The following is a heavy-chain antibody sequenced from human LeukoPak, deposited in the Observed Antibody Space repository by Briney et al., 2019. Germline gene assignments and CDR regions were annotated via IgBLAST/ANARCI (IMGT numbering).Heavy chain of an antibody. D-gene: IGHD4-23*01. CDR3: ARVEYDDYGGHEDY. Sequence: SQTLSLTCTVSGGSISSGSYYWSWIRQPAGKXXXXXXXIYTSGSTNYNPSLKSRVTISVDTSKNQFSLKLSSVTAADTAVYYCARVEYDDYGGHEDYWGQGTLVTVSS. V-gene: IGHV4-61*02. CDR1: GGSISSGSYY. CDR2: IYTSGST. J-gene: IGHJ4*02.